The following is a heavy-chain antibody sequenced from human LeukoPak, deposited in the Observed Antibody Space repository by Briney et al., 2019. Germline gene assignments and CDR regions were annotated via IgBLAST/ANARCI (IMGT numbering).Heavy chain of an antibody. CDR3: ARESLTSRYYYMDV. CDR1: GFTFSSYG. CDR2: IWYDGSNK. Sequence: PGGSLRLSCAASGFTFSSYGMHWVRQAPGKGLGWVAVIWYDGSNKYYADSVKGRFTISRDNSKNTLYLQMNSLRAEDTAVYYCARESLTSRYYYMDVWGKGTTVTVSS. J-gene: IGHJ6*03. V-gene: IGHV3-33*01.